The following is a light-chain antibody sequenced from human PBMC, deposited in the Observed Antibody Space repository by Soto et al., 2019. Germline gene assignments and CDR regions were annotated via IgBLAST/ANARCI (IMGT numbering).Light chain of an antibody. Sequence: DIQMTQSPSSLSGSVGDRVTITCRASQAISSWLAWYQQKPGKAPNLLIYKASTLKCGVPSRFSGSGSGTEFTLTISSLQPDDFATYYCQHYNSYSEAFGQGTKVDIK. CDR1: QAISSW. CDR2: KAS. V-gene: IGKV1-5*03. CDR3: QHYNSYSEA. J-gene: IGKJ1*01.